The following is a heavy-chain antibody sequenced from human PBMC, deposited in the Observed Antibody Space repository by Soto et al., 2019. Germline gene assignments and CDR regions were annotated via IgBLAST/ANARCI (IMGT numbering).Heavy chain of an antibody. CDR3: ASTYYNPSLKSQVTKSVDTSKNQVSLKLSSVTAADTAVYYCARDGCYGNSVSYHEKIYYYYGMDV. Sequence: ASVKVSCKASGYTFTSYGISWGRQAPGQGLEWMGWISAYNGNTNYAQKLQGRVTMTTEKSTRTAYMKLRSLRADNTAVYYSASTYYNPSLKSQVTKSVDTSKNQVSLKLSSVTAADTAVYYCARDGCYGNSVSYHEKIYYYYGMDVWGQGTTVTVSS. J-gene: IGHJ6*02. V-gene: IGHV1-18*01. CDR2: ISAYNGNT. D-gene: IGHD2-21*02. CDR1: GYTFTSYG.